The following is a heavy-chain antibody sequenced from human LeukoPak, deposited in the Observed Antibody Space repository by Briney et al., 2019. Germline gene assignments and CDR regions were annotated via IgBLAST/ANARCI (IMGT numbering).Heavy chain of an antibody. D-gene: IGHD1-26*01. CDR1: GFTFSSYS. Sequence: GGSLRLSCAASGFTFSSYSMNWVRQAPGKGLEWVSAISGSGGSTYYADSVKGRFTISRDNSKNTLYLQMNSLRAEDTAVYYCAKDTPGGRGATFFDYWGQGTLVTVSS. J-gene: IGHJ4*02. CDR3: AKDTPGGRGATFFDY. CDR2: ISGSGGST. V-gene: IGHV3-23*01.